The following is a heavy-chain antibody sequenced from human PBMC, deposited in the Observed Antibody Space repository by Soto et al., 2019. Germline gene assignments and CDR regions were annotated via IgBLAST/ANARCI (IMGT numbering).Heavy chain of an antibody. Sequence: SVKVSCKASGGTFSSYAISWVRQAPGQGLEWMGGIIPIFGTANYAQKFQGRVTITADESTSTAYMELSSLRSEDSAVYYCARAIMYYYDSSGSVVSYYGMDVWGQGTTVTVSS. V-gene: IGHV1-69*13. CDR2: IIPIFGTA. CDR3: ARAIMYYYDSSGSVVSYYGMDV. J-gene: IGHJ6*02. D-gene: IGHD3-22*01. CDR1: GGTFSSYA.